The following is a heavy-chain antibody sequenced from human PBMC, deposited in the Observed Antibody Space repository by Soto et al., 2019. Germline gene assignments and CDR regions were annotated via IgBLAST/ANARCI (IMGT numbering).Heavy chain of an antibody. V-gene: IGHV4-39*01. D-gene: IGHD6-13*01. CDR3: ASGIAAYYYFDY. J-gene: IGHJ4*02. CDR1: GGSITSNSYY. CDR2: IYYSGVP. Sequence: SETLSLTCTASGGSITSNSYYWGWIRHPPGKGLEWIGSIYYSGVPYYNPSLKSRVTVSIDMSKNQFSLKLSSVTAADTAVYYCASGIAAYYYFDYWGQGTLVTVSS.